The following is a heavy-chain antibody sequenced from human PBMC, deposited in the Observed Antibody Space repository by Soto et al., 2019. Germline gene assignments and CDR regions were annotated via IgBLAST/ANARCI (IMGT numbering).Heavy chain of an antibody. D-gene: IGHD1-1*01. CDR3: ARGHLEFFPHYYYMDV. CDR2: IYSGGST. Sequence: EVQLVESGGGLVQPGGSLRLSCAASGFTVSSNYMSWVRQAPGKGLEWVSVIYSGGSTYYADSVKGRFTISRDKSKNTLYLQMNSLRAEDTAVYYCARGHLEFFPHYYYMDVWCKGTTVTVSS. CDR1: GFTVSSNY. J-gene: IGHJ6*03. V-gene: IGHV3-66*01.